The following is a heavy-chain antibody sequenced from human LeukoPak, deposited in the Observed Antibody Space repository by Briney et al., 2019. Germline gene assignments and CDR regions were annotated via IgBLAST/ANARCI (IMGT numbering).Heavy chain of an antibody. V-gene: IGHV4-34*01. J-gene: IGHJ4*02. CDR1: GGSFSGYY. D-gene: IGHD3-22*01. CDR3: ARLDYDPEDGFDY. CDR2: INHSGST. Sequence: SETLSLTCAVYGGSFSGYYWSWIRQPPGKGLEWIGEINHSGSTNYNPYLKSRVTISVDTSKNQFSLKLSSVTAADTAVYYCARLDYDPEDGFDYWGQGTLVTVSS.